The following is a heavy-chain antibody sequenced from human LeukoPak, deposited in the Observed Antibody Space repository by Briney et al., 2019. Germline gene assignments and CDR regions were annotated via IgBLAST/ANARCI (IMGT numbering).Heavy chain of an antibody. J-gene: IGHJ5*02. CDR2: IYYSGST. D-gene: IGHD3-10*01. V-gene: IGHV4-39*07. CDR3: ARGVTMVRGVLSGWFDP. Sequence: SETLSLTCTVSGGSISSSSYYWGWIRQPPGKGLEWIGSIYYSGSTYYNPSLKSRVTISVDTSKNQFSLKLSSVTAADTAEYYCARGVTMVRGVLSGWFDPWGQGTLVTVSS. CDR1: GGSISSSSYY.